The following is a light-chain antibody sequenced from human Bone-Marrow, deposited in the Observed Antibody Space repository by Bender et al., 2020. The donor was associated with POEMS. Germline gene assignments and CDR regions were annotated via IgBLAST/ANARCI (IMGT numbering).Light chain of an antibody. CDR2: SSH. J-gene: IGLJ3*02. Sequence: QSVLTQPPSSSGTPGQRVTISCSGGSSNIGAHAVNWYQHLPGTAPKLLIYSSHRRPSEVPDRFSGSRSGTSASLAISGLQSEDEADYYCAVWDDRLNGWVFGGGTKLPVL. V-gene: IGLV1-44*01. CDR3: AVWDDRLNGWV. CDR1: SSNIGAHA.